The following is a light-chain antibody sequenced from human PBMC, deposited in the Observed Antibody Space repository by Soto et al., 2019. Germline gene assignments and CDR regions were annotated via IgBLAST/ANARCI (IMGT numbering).Light chain of an antibody. J-gene: IGLJ1*01. CDR1: STDVGGYNS. Sequence: QSALTQPRSVSGSPEQSVTISCTGTSTDVGGYNSVSWYQQHPGKAPKLMIYDVTKRPSGVPDRFSGSKSGNTASLSISGLQDEDEADYSCCSYAGGFYVFGTGTQLTVL. CDR2: DVT. V-gene: IGLV2-11*01. CDR3: CSYAGGFYV.